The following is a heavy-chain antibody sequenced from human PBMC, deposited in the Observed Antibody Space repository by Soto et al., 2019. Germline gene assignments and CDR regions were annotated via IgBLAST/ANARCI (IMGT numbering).Heavy chain of an antibody. V-gene: IGHV4-34*01. J-gene: IGHJ4*02. CDR1: GGSFSGYY. CDR3: AREDERRYFDY. Sequence: ASETLSLTCAVYGGSFSGYYWSWIRQPPGKGLEWIGEINHSGSTNYNPSLKSRVTISVDTSKNQFSLKLSSVTAADTAVYYCAREDERRYFDYWGQGTLVTVSS. D-gene: IGHD1-1*01. CDR2: INHSGST.